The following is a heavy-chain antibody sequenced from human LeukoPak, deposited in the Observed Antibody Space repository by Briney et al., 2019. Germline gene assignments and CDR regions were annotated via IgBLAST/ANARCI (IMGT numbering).Heavy chain of an antibody. CDR2: INHSGST. CDR1: GGSFSGYY. V-gene: IGHV4-34*01. CDR3: AREYSSSSVGAFDI. D-gene: IGHD6-6*01. Sequence: SGPLSLTCAVYGGSFSGYYWRWIRQPPGKGLEWIGEINHSGSTNYNPSLKSRVTISVDSSKNQFSLKLSSVTAADTAVYYCAREYSSSSVGAFDIWGQGTMVTVSS. J-gene: IGHJ3*02.